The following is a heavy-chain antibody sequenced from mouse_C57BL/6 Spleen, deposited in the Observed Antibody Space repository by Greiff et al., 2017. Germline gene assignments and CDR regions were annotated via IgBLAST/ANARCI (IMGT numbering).Heavy chain of an antibody. CDR2: IDPSDSET. CDR3: AVYYGNNWFAY. J-gene: IGHJ3*01. CDR1: GYTFTSYW. V-gene: IGHV1-52*01. D-gene: IGHD2-1*01. Sequence: QVQLQPSGAELVRPGSSVKLSCKASGYTFTSYWMHWVKQRPIQGLEWIGNIDPSDSETHYNQKFKDKATLTVDKSSSTAYMQLSSLTSEDSAVYYCAVYYGNNWFAYWGSGTLVTVSA.